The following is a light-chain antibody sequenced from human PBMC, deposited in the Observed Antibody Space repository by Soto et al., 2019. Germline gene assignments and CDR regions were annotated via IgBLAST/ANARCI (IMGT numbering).Light chain of an antibody. J-gene: IGKJ3*01. CDR3: QQYGRSPFT. V-gene: IGKV3-20*01. Sequence: EIVMTQSPGTLSLSPGETATLSCRASQSVSSNYVAWFHQKPGQAPRLLIYGASSRATGVPYRFSASGSGTDFTLPISRLEPADFAVYYCQQYGRSPFTVGPGTKFDIK. CDR2: GAS. CDR1: QSVSSNY.